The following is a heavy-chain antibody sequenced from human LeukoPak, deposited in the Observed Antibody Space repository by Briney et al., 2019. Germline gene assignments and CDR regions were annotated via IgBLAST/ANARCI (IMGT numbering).Heavy chain of an antibody. Sequence: SETLSLTCTVSGGSISSYYWSWIRQPPGKGLEWIGYIYYSGSTNYNPSLKSRVTISVDTSKNQFSLKLSSVTAADTAVYYCARGRQFSSGWYFDYWGQGTLVTVSS. CDR3: ARGRQFSSGWYFDY. J-gene: IGHJ4*02. CDR1: GGSISSYY. V-gene: IGHV4-59*01. D-gene: IGHD6-19*01. CDR2: IYYSGST.